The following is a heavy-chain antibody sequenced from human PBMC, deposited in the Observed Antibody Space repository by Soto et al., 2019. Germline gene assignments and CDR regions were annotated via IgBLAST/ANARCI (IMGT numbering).Heavy chain of an antibody. V-gene: IGHV4-34*01. CDR1: GGSFSGYY. J-gene: IGHJ5*02. D-gene: IGHD3-3*01. CDR2: INHSGST. CDR3: ARCRGTIFGVVIKGNWFDP. Sequence: SETLSLTCAVYGGSFSGYYWSWIRQPPGKGLEWIGEINHSGSTNYNPSLKSRVTISVDTSKNQFSLKLSSVTAADTAVYYCARCRGTIFGVVIKGNWFDPWGQGTLVTVSS.